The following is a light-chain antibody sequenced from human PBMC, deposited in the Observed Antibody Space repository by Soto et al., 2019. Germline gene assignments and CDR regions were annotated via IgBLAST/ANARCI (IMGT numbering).Light chain of an antibody. CDR3: SSYTSSSARV. CDR2: EVS. CDR1: SSDVGGYNY. Sequence: QSALTQPASVSGSPGQSITISCTGTSSDVGGYNYVSWYQHLPGKAPKLMIYEVSNRPSGVSNRFSGSKSGNTASLTISGLQAEDEAYYYCSSYTSSSARVFGGGTKLTVL. V-gene: IGLV2-14*01. J-gene: IGLJ3*02.